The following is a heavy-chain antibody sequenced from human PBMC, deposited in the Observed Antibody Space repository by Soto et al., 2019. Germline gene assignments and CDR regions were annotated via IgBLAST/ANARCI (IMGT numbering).Heavy chain of an antibody. CDR3: ARDLSYPPGYLRS. V-gene: IGHV3-21*01. Sequence: GGSLRLSCAASGFTFSSYSMNWVRQAPGKGLEWVSSISSSSSYIYYADSVKGRFTISRDNAKNSLYLQMNSLGAEDTAVYYCARDLSYPPGYLRSWGQGTLVTVSS. J-gene: IGHJ5*02. D-gene: IGHD6-13*01. CDR2: ISSSSSYI. CDR1: GFTFSSYS.